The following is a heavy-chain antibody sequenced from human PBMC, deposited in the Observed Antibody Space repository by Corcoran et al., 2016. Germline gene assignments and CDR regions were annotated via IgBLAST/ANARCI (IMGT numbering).Heavy chain of an antibody. V-gene: IGHV3-15*01. CDR3: TTWMTLWIGVSDAP. J-gene: IGHJ5*02. CDR2: IKSKTDGGKT. Sequence: EVQLVESGGGLVKPGGSLRLSCAASGFTFSNAWMSWVRQAPGKGLEWVGRIKSKTDGGKTDYAAPVKGRFTISRDDSKNTRYLKMNSLKTEDTVVYYCTTWMTLWIGVSDAPWCQGTLVTVSS. D-gene: IGHD3-10*01. CDR1: GFTFSNAW.